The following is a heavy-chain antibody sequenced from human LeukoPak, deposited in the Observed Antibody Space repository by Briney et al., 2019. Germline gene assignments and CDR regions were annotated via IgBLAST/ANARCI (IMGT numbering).Heavy chain of an antibody. CDR3: AKMKGWRLYVYCMDV. Sequence: PGGSLRLSCVASGFALSSFAMSWVRQAPGKGLEWVSGLTGSGSTYHADSVKGRFTISRNNSKNTLSLQMNSLRAEDTAVYYCAKMKGWRLYVYCMDVWGKGTTVTVSS. CDR2: LTGSGST. J-gene: IGHJ6*03. V-gene: IGHV3-23*01. D-gene: IGHD5/OR15-5a*01. CDR1: GFALSSFA.